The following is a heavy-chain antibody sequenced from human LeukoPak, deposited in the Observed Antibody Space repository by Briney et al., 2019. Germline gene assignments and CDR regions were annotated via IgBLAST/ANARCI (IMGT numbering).Heavy chain of an antibody. D-gene: IGHD3-16*01. CDR1: GGTFSSYA. CDR2: MNPNSGNT. J-gene: IGHJ4*02. Sequence: ASVKVSCKASGGTFSSYAISWVRQATGQGLEWMGWMNPNSGNTGYAQKFQGRLTMTRNTSISTAYMELSSLRSEDTAVYYCARGGGGRPTDYWGQGTLVTVSS. CDR3: ARGGGGRPTDY. V-gene: IGHV1-8*02.